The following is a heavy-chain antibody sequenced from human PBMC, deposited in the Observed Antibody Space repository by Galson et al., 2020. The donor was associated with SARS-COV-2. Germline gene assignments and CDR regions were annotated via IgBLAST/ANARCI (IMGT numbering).Heavy chain of an antibody. CDR1: GFTFSNHA. CDR3: AKGPCPTSSSCYLLDY. J-gene: IGHJ4*02. Sequence: GESLKISCAASGFTFSNHAMNWVRQAPGKGLEWLSGISGGGLNTYYADSVKGRFTISRDNSRNTLYLQMNSLRAEDTAVYFCAKGPCPTSSSCYLLDYWGQGTLVPVSS. CDR2: ISGGGLNT. V-gene: IGHV3-23*01. D-gene: IGHD2-2*01.